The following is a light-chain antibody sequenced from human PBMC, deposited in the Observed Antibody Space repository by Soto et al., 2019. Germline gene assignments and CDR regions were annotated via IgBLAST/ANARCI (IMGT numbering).Light chain of an antibody. CDR2: GES. CDR3: QQNNNWLIR. CDR1: QSVSSN. V-gene: IGKV3-15*01. J-gene: IGKJ5*01. Sequence: EIVMTQSPATLSVSPGERATLSCRASQSVSSNLAWYQQKPGQSPRLLIYGESTRATGIPARFSASASGTQFTLTISSLQTEESAVYYGQQNNNWLIRFSRGTRMEIK.